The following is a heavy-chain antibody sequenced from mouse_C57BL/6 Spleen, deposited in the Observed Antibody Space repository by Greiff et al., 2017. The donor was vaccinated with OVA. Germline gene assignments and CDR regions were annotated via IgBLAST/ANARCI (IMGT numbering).Heavy chain of an antibody. CDR2: IYPGSGST. V-gene: IGHV1-55*01. CDR3: ARWNYYGNNYAMDY. J-gene: IGHJ4*01. D-gene: IGHD1-1*01. CDR1: GYTFTSYW. Sequence: QVQLQQSGAELVKPGASVKMSCKASGYTFTSYWITWVKQRPGQGLEWIGDIYPGSGSTNYNEKFKSKATLTVDTSSSTAYMQLSSLTSEDSAVYYCARWNYYGNNYAMDYWGQGTSVTVSS.